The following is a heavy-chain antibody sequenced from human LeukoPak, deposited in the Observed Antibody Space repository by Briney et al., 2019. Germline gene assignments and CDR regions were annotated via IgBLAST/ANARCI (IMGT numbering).Heavy chain of an antibody. CDR1: GGSISSNTYF. Sequence: SETLSLTCIVSGGSISSNTYFWGWIRQPPGKGLEWIGSIYYSGSTYYSPSLQSRITMSVDTSKNQFSLQLSSVTAADTAVYSCARAGEYDILTGYQYYFDYWGQGTLVTVSS. CDR3: ARAGEYDILTGYQYYFDY. V-gene: IGHV4-39*01. CDR2: IYYSGST. D-gene: IGHD3-9*01. J-gene: IGHJ4*02.